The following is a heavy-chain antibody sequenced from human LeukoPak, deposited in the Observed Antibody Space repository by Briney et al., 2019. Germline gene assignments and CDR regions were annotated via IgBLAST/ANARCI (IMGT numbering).Heavy chain of an antibody. J-gene: IGHJ6*03. CDR3: ARDSKAWELDYYYYYMDV. D-gene: IGHD1-26*01. CDR1: GYTFTSYY. V-gene: IGHV1-46*01. CDR2: INPSGGTT. Sequence: GASVKVSCKASGYTFTSYYIHWVRQAPGQGLEWMGLINPSGGTTSYAQKFQGRVTMTRDTSISTAYMELSRLRSDDTAVYYCARDSKAWELDYYYYYMDVWGKGTTVTVSS.